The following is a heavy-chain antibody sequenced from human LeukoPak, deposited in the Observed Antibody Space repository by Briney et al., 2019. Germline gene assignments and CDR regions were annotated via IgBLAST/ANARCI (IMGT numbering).Heavy chain of an antibody. V-gene: IGHV4-34*01. Sequence: ASETLSLTCTVSGGSISSYYWSWIRQPPGKGLEWIGEINHSGSTNYNPSLKSRVTISVDTSKNQFSLKLSSVTAADTAVYYCARGHPRRWGPTVTTRSNWFDPWGQGTLVTVSS. J-gene: IGHJ5*02. CDR1: GGSISSYY. CDR2: INHSGST. D-gene: IGHD4-17*01. CDR3: ARGHPRRWGPTVTTRSNWFDP.